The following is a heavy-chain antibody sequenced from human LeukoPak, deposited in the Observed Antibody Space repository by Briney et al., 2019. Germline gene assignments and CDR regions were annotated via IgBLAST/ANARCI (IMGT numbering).Heavy chain of an antibody. D-gene: IGHD1-26*01. CDR1: GFTFDDYA. CDR3: ARAGIVGGTFDY. Sequence: LRLSCAASGFTFDDYAMHWIRQPPGKGLEWIGYIYHSGSTYYNPSLKSRVTISVDRSKNRISLKLSYATAADTAVYYCARAGIVGGTFDYWGQGTLVTVSS. CDR2: IYHSGST. V-gene: IGHV4-30-2*01. J-gene: IGHJ4*02.